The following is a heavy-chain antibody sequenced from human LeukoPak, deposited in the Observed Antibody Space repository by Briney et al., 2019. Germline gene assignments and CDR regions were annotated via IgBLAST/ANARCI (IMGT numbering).Heavy chain of an antibody. V-gene: IGHV1-69*13. CDR2: IIPIFGTA. Sequence: SVKVSCKASGGTFSSYAISWVRQAPGQGLEWMGGIIPIFGTANYAQKFQGRVTITADESTSTVYMELSSLRSEDTAVYYCAGLRGATSSPDYWGQGTLVTVSS. CDR1: GGTFSSYA. J-gene: IGHJ4*02. D-gene: IGHD1-26*01. CDR3: AGLRGATSSPDY.